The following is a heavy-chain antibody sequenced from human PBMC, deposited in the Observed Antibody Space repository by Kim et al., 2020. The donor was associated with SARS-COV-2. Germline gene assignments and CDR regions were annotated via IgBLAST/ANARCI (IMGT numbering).Heavy chain of an antibody. CDR2: ITGSGATK. J-gene: IGHJ6*02. D-gene: IGHD3-9*01. CDR1: GFSFRSHA. Sequence: GGSLRLSCTASGFSFRSHAVYWVRQAPGKGLEWVSAITGSGATKDYASFVKGRFTISRDDSKKTVYLQMNGLRVEDTAVYYCVPRQILRYFDWPPLNMNVWGQGTTVAVSS. V-gene: IGHV3-23*01. CDR3: VPRQILRYFDWPPLNMNV.